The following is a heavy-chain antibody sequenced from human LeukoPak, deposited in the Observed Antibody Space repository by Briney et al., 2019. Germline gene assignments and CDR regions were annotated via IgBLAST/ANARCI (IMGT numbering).Heavy chain of an antibody. V-gene: IGHV3-23*01. D-gene: IGHD4-17*01. J-gene: IGHJ4*02. CDR3: AERTVSTTAGDY. CDR1: GFTFSSYA. CDR2: ISGSGGST. Sequence: PGGSLRLSCAASGFTFSSYAMSWVRQAPGKGLEWVSAISGSGGSTYYADSVKGRFTISRDNSKNTLYLQMNSLRAEDTAVYYCAERTVSTTAGDYWGQGTLVTVSS.